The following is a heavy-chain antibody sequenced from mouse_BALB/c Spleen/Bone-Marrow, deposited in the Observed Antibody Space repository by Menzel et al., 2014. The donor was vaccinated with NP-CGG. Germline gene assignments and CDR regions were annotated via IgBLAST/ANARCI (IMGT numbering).Heavy chain of an antibody. Sequence: VVKTGASVKISCKASGYSFTGYYMHWVKQSHGKSLEWIGYISCYNGATSHNQKFKGKATFTVDTSSSTAYMQFNSLTSEDSAVYYCARGGMITSQAWFAYWGQGTLVTVSA. V-gene: IGHV1S34*01. CDR3: ARGGMITSQAWFAY. D-gene: IGHD2-4*01. CDR2: ISCYNGAT. J-gene: IGHJ3*01. CDR1: GYSFTGYY.